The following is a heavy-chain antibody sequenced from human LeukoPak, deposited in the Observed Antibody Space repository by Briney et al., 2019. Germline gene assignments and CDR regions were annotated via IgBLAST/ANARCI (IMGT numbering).Heavy chain of an antibody. CDR1: GGSISSGGYS. V-gene: IGHV4-30-2*01. D-gene: IGHD1-26*01. J-gene: IGHJ4*02. Sequence: SQTLSLTCAVSGGSISSGGYSWSWIRQPPGKGLEWIGYIYHSGSTYYNPSLKSRVTISVDKSKNQFSLKLSSVTAADTAVYYCASSQELQFDYWGQGTLVTVSS. CDR2: IYHSGST. CDR3: ASSQELQFDY.